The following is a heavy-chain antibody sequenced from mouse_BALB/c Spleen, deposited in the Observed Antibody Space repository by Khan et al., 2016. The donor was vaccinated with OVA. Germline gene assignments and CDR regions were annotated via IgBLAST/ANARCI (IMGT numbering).Heavy chain of an antibody. CDR2: IWGDGSR. CDR1: GFSLTTYG. Sequence: QMQLEESGPGLVAPSQSLSITCTVSGFSLTTYGVNWIRQPPGKGLEWLGVIWGDGSRNYHSDLISRVSISKDNSKSQVFLKLNSLQTDDTATYYCAKWGDGSTYAMDYWGQGTSVTVSS. CDR3: AKWGDGSTYAMDY. D-gene: IGHD2-3*01. J-gene: IGHJ4*01. V-gene: IGHV2-3*01.